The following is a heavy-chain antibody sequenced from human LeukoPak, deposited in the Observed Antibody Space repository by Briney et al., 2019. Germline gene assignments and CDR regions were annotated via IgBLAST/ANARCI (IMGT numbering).Heavy chain of an antibody. CDR3: ARDSILTGYYYYYYMDV. CDR2: IYYSGST. Sequence: SETLSLTCTVSGGSISSYYWSWIRQPPGKGLEWIGYIYYSGSTNYNPSLKSRVTISVDTSKNQFSLKLSSVTAADTAVYYCARDSILTGYYYYYYMDVWGKGTTVTVSS. D-gene: IGHD3-9*01. J-gene: IGHJ6*03. CDR1: GGSISSYY. V-gene: IGHV4-59*01.